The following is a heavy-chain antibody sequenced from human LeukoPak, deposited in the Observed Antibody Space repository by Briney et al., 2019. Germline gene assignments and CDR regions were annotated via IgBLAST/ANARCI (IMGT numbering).Heavy chain of an antibody. CDR3: ARLQGYSLGYQYFYYMDA. CDR2: VYSGITT. CDR1: GFIVGDTH. V-gene: IGHV3-53*01. Sequence: GGSLRLSCAGSGFIVGDTHMTWVRQAPGKGLEWVSLVYSGITTHYADSVKGRFSISRDHSNNILYLQMNTLRAEDTAVYYCARLQGYSLGYQYFYYMDAWGTGTTVTVSS. J-gene: IGHJ6*03. D-gene: IGHD5-18*01.